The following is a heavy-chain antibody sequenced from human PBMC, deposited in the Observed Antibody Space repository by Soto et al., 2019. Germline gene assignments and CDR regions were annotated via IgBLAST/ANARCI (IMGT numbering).Heavy chain of an antibody. CDR2: INPSGGST. J-gene: IGHJ4*02. D-gene: IGHD5-12*01. CDR3: ARGALLWKYSGYDYKGDY. CDR1: GSTFTSYY. Sequence: QVQLVQSGAEVKKPGASVKVSCKASGSTFTSYYMHWVRQAPGQGLEWMGIINPSGGSTSYAQKFQGRVTMTRDTSTSTVYMELSSLRSEDTAVYYCARGALLWKYSGYDYKGDYWGQGTLVTVSS. V-gene: IGHV1-46*03.